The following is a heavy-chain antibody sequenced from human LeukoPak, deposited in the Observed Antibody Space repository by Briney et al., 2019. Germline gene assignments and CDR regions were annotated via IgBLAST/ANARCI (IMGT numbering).Heavy chain of an antibody. CDR2: ISSSGSYI. V-gene: IGHV3-21*01. CDR3: AREDDYVWGSYRYPFDY. Sequence: GSLRLSCAASRFTFSSYSMNWVRQAPGKGLEWVSSISSSGSYIYYSDSVKGRFTIFRDNAKNSPYLQMNSLRAEDTAVYYCAREDDYVWGSYRYPFDYWGQGTLVTVSS. CDR1: RFTFSSYS. D-gene: IGHD3-16*02. J-gene: IGHJ4*02.